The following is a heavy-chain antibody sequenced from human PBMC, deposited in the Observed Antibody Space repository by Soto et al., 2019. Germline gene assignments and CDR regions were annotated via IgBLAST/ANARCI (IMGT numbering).Heavy chain of an antibody. J-gene: IGHJ4*02. CDR1: GGSISSYY. CDR2: IYYSGST. Sequence: QVQLQESGPGLVKPSETLSLTCTVSGGSISSYYWSWIRQPPGKGLEWIGYIYYSGSTNYNPSLKSRVTISVDTSKNQFSLKLSSVTAADTAVYYCARHYYGSGMYYWGQGTLVTVSS. V-gene: IGHV4-59*01. D-gene: IGHD3-10*01. CDR3: ARHYYGSGMYY.